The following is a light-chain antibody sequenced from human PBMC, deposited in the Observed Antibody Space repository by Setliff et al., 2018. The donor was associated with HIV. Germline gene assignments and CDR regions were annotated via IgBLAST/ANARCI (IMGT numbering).Light chain of an antibody. Sequence: QSVLTQPASVSGSPGQSITISCTGTSSDVGGYNYVSWYQQHPGKAPKLMIYDVGKRPSGVSDRFPGSKSGNTASLTISGLQAEDEADYYCSSSRSSTIEVFGTGTKVTVL. CDR1: SSDVGGYNY. CDR2: DVG. J-gene: IGLJ1*01. CDR3: SSSRSSTIEV. V-gene: IGLV2-14*01.